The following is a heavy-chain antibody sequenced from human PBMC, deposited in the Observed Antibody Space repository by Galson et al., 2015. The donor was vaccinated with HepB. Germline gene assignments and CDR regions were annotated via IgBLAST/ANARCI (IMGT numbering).Heavy chain of an antibody. CDR1: GYRFNSYG. CDR2: ISGYNDKT. J-gene: IGHJ6*02. CDR3: ARDSPSSDLGRYYYYGTDV. Sequence: SVKVSCKASGYRFNSYGISWVRQAPGQGLEWMGWISGYNDKTDFAQKFQGRVTMTTDTSTSTAFMGLRSLKSDDTAVYYCARDSPSSDLGRYYYYGTDVWGQGTTVTVSS. V-gene: IGHV1-18*01. D-gene: IGHD6-6*01.